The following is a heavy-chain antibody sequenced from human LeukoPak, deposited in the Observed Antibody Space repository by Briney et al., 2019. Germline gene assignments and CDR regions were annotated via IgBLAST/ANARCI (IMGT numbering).Heavy chain of an antibody. Sequence: PGGSLRLSCVVSGFTFNSYSMNWVRQAPGKGLEWVSYISSSSSTIYYADSMKGRFTISRDNAKNSLYLQMNSLRAEDTAVYYCARDSSDGYNPLDYGGQGTLVTVSS. CDR1: GFTFNSYS. J-gene: IGHJ4*02. CDR2: ISSSSSTI. V-gene: IGHV3-48*01. D-gene: IGHD5-24*01. CDR3: ARDSSDGYNPLDY.